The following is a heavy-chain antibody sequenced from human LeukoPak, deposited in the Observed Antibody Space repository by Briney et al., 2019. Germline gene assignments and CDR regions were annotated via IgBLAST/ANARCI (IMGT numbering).Heavy chain of an antibody. Sequence: PGGSLRLSCAASGFTFSSYSMNWVRQAPGKGLEWVSSISSSSSYIYYADSVKGRFTISRDNAKNSLYLQMNSLRAEDTAVYYCAREAHIVDSFDYWGQGTLVAVSS. V-gene: IGHV3-21*01. CDR1: GFTFSSYS. CDR3: AREAHIVDSFDY. D-gene: IGHD2-21*01. CDR2: ISSSSSYI. J-gene: IGHJ4*02.